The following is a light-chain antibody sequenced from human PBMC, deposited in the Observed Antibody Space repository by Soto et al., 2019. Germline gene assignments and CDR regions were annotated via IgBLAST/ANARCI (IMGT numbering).Light chain of an antibody. CDR1: QNIWGY. J-gene: IGKJ1*01. CDR3: QQSNKTPWT. V-gene: IGKV1-39*01. Sequence: DIQMTQSPSSLSASVGDRVTITCRANQNIWGYLVWYQHKLGQAHRLLIHAASTLASGVPSRFSGSETGTDFTLTISGLEHEDSATYYCQQSNKTPWTFGQGTKVEIK. CDR2: AAS.